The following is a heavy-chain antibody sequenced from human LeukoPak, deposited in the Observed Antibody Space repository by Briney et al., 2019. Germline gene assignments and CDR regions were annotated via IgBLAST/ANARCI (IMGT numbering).Heavy chain of an antibody. J-gene: IGHJ4*02. Sequence: ASVKVSCKVSGYTLTELSMHRVRQAPGKGLEWMGGFDPEDGETIYAQKFQGRVTMTEDTSTDTAYMELSSLRSEDTAVYYCATDRWYSYGYGYWGQGTLVTVSS. D-gene: IGHD5-18*01. CDR2: FDPEDGET. CDR1: GYTLTELS. V-gene: IGHV1-24*01. CDR3: ATDRWYSYGYGY.